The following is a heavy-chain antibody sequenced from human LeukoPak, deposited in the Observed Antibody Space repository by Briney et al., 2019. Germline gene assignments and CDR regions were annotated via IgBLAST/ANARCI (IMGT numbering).Heavy chain of an antibody. CDR3: ARAFYYDSSGYYYENWFDP. CDR1: GYTFTSYG. CDR2: ISAYNGNT. Sequence: GASVKVSCKASGYTFTSYGISWVRQAPGQGLEWMGWISAYNGNTNYAQKLQGRVTMTTDTSTSTAYMELRSLRSDDTAVYYCARAFYYDSSGYYYENWFDPWGQGTLVTVSS. D-gene: IGHD3-22*01. J-gene: IGHJ5*02. V-gene: IGHV1-18*01.